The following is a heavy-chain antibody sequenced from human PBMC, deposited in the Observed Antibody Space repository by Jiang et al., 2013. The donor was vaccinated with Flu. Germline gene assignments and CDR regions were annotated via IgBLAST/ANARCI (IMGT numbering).Heavy chain of an antibody. J-gene: IGHJ6*02. CDR1: GYTFTSYY. Sequence: SVKVSCKASGYTFTSYYMHWVRQAPGQGLEWMGIINPSGGSTSYAQKFQGRVTMTRDTSTSTVYMELSSLRSEDTAVYYCARDPPVEMATIEGGMDVWGQGTTVTVSS. V-gene: IGHV1-46*01. CDR3: ARDPPVEMATIEGGMDV. CDR2: INPSGGST. D-gene: IGHD5-24*01.